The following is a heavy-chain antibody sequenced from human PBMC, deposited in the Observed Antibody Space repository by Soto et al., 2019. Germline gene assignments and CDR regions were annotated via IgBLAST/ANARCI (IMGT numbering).Heavy chain of an antibody. CDR1: GGTFSSYA. V-gene: IGHV1-69*01. D-gene: IGHD1-26*01. CDR2: IIPIFGTT. Sequence: QVQLVQSGAEVKKPGSSVKVSCKASGGTFSSYAISWVRQAPGQGLEWMGGIIPIFGTTNSAQKFQGRVTITADESTSTAYMELSSLRSEDTAVYYCAKYSGSYRSYWYFDLWGRGTLVTVSS. CDR3: AKYSGSYRSYWYFDL. J-gene: IGHJ2*01.